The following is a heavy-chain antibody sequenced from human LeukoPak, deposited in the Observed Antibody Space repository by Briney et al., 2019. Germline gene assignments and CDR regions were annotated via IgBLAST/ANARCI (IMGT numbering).Heavy chain of an antibody. J-gene: IGHJ5*02. CDR3: AKDRPIKGGFDP. CDR2: MRSDGTSK. CDR1: GFSLTTYG. D-gene: IGHD3-16*01. Sequence: GGSLRLSCVASGFSLTTYGMLWVRQAPGKGLQWVAFMRSDGTSKYYGDSVEGRFTISRDNSKSTLYLLMNSLSAEDTGIYYCAKDRPIKGGFDPWGQGTPVTVSS. V-gene: IGHV3-30*02.